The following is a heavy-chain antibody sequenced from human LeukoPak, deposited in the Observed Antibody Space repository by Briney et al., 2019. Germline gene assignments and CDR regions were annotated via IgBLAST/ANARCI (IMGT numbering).Heavy chain of an antibody. CDR1: GFTFSNAW. Sequence: GGSLRLSCAASGFTFSNAWMSWVRQAPGKGLEWVGRIKSKTDGGTTVYAAPVKGRFTISRDDSKNTLYLQMNSLKTEDTAVYYCTTDFSTVSYFDYWGQGTLVTVSS. J-gene: IGHJ4*02. CDR3: TTDFSTVSYFDY. CDR2: IKSKTDGGTT. D-gene: IGHD4-17*01. V-gene: IGHV3-15*01.